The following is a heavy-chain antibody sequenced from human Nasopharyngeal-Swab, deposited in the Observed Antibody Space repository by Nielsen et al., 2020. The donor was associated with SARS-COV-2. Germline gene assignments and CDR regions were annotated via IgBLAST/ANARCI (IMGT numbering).Heavy chain of an antibody. D-gene: IGHD5-12*01. CDR2: ISYDGSNK. CDR3: AKDPYRMDIVATITGGYYYYGMDV. Sequence: GGSLRLSCAASGFTFSSYGMHWVRQAPGKGLEWVAVISYDGSNKYYADPVKGRFTISRDNSKNTLYLQMNSLRAEDTAVYYCAKDPYRMDIVATITGGYYYYGMDVWGQGTTVTVSS. V-gene: IGHV3-30*18. J-gene: IGHJ6*01. CDR1: GFTFSSYG.